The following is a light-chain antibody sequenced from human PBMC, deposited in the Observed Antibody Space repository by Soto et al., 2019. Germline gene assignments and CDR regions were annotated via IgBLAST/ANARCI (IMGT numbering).Light chain of an antibody. V-gene: IGLV1-40*01. CDR3: QSYDSGLSGYVV. J-gene: IGLJ2*01. CDR1: SSNIGAGYD. Sequence: QSVLTQPPSVSGAPGQRVTISCTGSSSNIGAGYDVHWYQQLPGTAPKLLIYGNCKRASGVPDRVSGSKSGTSASLAITGLQAEDEADYFCQSYDSGLSGYVVFGGGTKLTVL. CDR2: GNC.